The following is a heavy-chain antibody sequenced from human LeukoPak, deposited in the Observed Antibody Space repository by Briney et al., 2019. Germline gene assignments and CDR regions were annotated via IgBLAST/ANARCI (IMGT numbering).Heavy chain of an antibody. Sequence: SETLSLTCTVSGGSISSGGYYWSWIRQPPGKGLEWIGEINHSGSTNYNPSLKSRVTISVDTSKNQFSLKLSSVTAADTAVYYCARVVPAVNAIGDWGQGTLVTVSS. V-gene: IGHV4-39*07. CDR3: ARVVPAVNAIGD. CDR2: INHSGST. CDR1: GGSISSGGYY. J-gene: IGHJ4*02. D-gene: IGHD2-2*01.